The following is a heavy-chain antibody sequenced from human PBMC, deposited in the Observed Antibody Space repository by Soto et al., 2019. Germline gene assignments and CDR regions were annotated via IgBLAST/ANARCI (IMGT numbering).Heavy chain of an antibody. J-gene: IGHJ6*02. CDR2: INHSGSP. CDR3: ARARFSQWSQDYYGLDV. CDR1: GSLPVGSLSTYF. D-gene: IGHD3-3*01. V-gene: IGHV4-34*01. Sequence: PSETLSLTCGLSGSLPVGSLSTYFWTWIRQPPGKGLEWIGEINHSGSPNYSPSLRGRVTISLDTSKKQFSLNLSSVTAADTAVYFCARARFSQWSQDYYGLDVWGQATTVTVSS.